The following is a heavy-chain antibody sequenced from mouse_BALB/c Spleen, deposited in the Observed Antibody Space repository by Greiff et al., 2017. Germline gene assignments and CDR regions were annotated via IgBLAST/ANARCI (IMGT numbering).Heavy chain of an antibody. D-gene: IGHD2-4*01. V-gene: IGHV5-6-4*01. J-gene: IGHJ1*01. CDR3: TRDSAMITDWYFDV. Sequence: EVQLVESGGGLVKPGGSLKLSCAASGFTFSSYTMSWVRQTPEKRLEWVATISSGGSYTYYPDSVKGRFTISRDNAKNTLYLQMSSLKSEDTAMYYCTRDSAMITDWYFDVWGAGTTVTVSS. CDR2: ISSGGSYT. CDR1: GFTFSSYT.